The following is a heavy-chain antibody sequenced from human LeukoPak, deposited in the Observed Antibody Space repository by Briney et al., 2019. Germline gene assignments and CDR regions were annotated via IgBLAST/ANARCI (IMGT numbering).Heavy chain of an antibody. CDR3: ARVSPFCGGDCYSEENGMDV. CDR1: GFTVSSNY. D-gene: IGHD2-21*02. J-gene: IGHJ6*02. Sequence: TGGSLRLSCAASGFTVSSNYMSWVRQAPGKGLEWVSVIYSGGSTYYADSVKGRFTISRDNSKNTLYLQMNSLRAEDTAVYYCARVSPFCGGDCYSEENGMDVWGQGTTVTVSS. V-gene: IGHV3-66*01. CDR2: IYSGGST.